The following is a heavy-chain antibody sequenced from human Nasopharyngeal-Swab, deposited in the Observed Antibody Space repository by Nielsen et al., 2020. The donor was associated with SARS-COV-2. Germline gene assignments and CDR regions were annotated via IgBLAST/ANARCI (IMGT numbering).Heavy chain of an antibody. CDR3: ARKEATAMEELYYYGMDV. D-gene: IGHD5-18*01. Sequence: GESLKISCAASGFTFSSYSMNWVRQAPGKGLEWVSYISSSSSTIYYADSVKGRFTISRDNAKNSLYLQMNSLRSDDTAVYYCARKEATAMEELYYYGMDVWGQGTTVTVSS. V-gene: IGHV3-48*04. J-gene: IGHJ6*02. CDR1: GFTFSSYS. CDR2: ISSSSSTI.